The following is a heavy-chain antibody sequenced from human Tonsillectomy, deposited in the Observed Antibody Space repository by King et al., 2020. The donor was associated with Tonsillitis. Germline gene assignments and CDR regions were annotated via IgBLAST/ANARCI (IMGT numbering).Heavy chain of an antibody. D-gene: IGHD6-13*01. CDR3: AKEIAAAGDSYYAYGMDV. CDR1: GFSFRNYG. J-gene: IGHJ6*02. V-gene: IGHV3-30*18. CDR2: IPYDGSNK. Sequence: VQLVESGGGVVQPGRSLRLSCAASGFSFRNYGIHWVRQAPGKGLEWVAIIPYDGSNKYYADSVKGRFTVSRDNSKNTLYLQMNSLRVEATAVYYCAKEIAAAGDSYYAYGMDVWGQGTAVTVSS.